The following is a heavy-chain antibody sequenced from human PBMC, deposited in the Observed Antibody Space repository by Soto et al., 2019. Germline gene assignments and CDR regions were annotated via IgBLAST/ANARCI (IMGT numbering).Heavy chain of an antibody. J-gene: IGHJ6*02. V-gene: IGHV3-23*01. CDR1: GFSFSTYP. CDR2: ISGSGGDT. Sequence: GSLRLSCAASGFSFSTYPMTWVRQAPGKRLEGVSSISGSGGDTYYIDSVKGRFTISRDSSKNTVYLQMNSLRAEDTAVYYCAKILSTVTTYYYGMDVWGQGTTVTVSS. D-gene: IGHD4-17*01. CDR3: AKILSTVTTYYYGMDV.